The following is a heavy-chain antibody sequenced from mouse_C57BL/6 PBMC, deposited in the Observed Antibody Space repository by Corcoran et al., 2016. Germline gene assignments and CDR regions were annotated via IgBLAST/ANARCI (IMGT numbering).Heavy chain of an antibody. V-gene: IGHV1-26*01. Sequence: EVQLQQSGPELVKPGASVKISCKASGYTFTDYYMNWVKQSHGKSLEWIGDINPNNGGTSYNQKFKGKATLTVDKSSSTAYMELRSLTSEDSAVYYCARGGTVVAPHKDYWGQGTSVTVSS. CDR3: ARGGTVVAPHKDY. J-gene: IGHJ4*01. CDR1: GYTFTDYY. CDR2: INPNNGGT. D-gene: IGHD1-1*01.